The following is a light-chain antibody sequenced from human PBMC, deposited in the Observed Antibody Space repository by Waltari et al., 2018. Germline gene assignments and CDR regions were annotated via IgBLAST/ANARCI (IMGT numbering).Light chain of an antibody. V-gene: IGKV3-11*01. CDR2: DAS. CDR1: QSVSGY. CDR3: QQRSNWPT. Sequence: ELVLTQSPGPLSSSPGVRATLSCRASQSVSGYLAWYQKKPVQAPRLLIYDASNRATGIPAMFSGSGSGADFTLTISGLEPEDFAVYYCQQRSNWPTFGQGTKVEIK. J-gene: IGKJ1*01.